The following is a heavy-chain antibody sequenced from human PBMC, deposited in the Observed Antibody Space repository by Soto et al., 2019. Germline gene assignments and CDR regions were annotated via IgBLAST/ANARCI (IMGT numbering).Heavy chain of an antibody. D-gene: IGHD3-16*02. V-gene: IGHV4-31*03. J-gene: IGHJ4*02. CDR1: GGSISSGGYY. CDR3: ASTRPMGDYMWGSYRGDGDYFDC. Sequence: QVQLQESGPGLVKPSQTLSLTCTVSGGSISSGGYYWSWIRQHPGKGLEWIGYIYYSGSTYYNPCLKRRVTISVDTSNIQFSLMLSSVTAGDTAVYYCASTRPMGDYMWGSYRGDGDYFDCWGQGTLVTVSS. CDR2: IYYSGST.